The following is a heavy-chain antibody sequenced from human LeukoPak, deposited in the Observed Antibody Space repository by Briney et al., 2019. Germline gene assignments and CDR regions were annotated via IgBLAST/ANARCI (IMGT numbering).Heavy chain of an antibody. Sequence: GGSLRLSCAASGFTFSGSAMHWVRQASGKGLEWVGRIRSKANSYATAYAASVKGRFTISRDDSKNTAYLQMNSLRAEDTALYYCTKDFVGTGNFRGGDYWGQGTLVTVSS. CDR1: GFTFSGSA. D-gene: IGHD1-1*01. CDR2: IRSKANSYAT. J-gene: IGHJ4*02. CDR3: TKDFVGTGNFRGGDY. V-gene: IGHV3-73*01.